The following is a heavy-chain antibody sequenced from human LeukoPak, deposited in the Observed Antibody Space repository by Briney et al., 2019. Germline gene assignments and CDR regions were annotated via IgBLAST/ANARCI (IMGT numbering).Heavy chain of an antibody. D-gene: IGHD1-26*01. CDR3: AKDASSGTYYDY. CDR2: ISASGGST. CDR1: GFSFSAYD. Sequence: GGSLRLSCAASGFSFSAYDMSWVRQAPGKGLEWVSAISASGGSTYPADSVKGRITISRDNSKNTLYLEVNSLRADDTAVYYCAKDASSGTYYDYWGRGTLVTVSS. J-gene: IGHJ4*02. V-gene: IGHV3-23*01.